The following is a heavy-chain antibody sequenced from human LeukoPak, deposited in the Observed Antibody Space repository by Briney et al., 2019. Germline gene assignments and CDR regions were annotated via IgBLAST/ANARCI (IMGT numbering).Heavy chain of an antibody. CDR3: ARHSSGWHLDF. D-gene: IGHD6-19*01. Sequence: SETLSLTCSISGGFINDYYWSWIRQPPGKGLEWIGYIHYSGATNYNPSLKSRVIMSVDTSRNQFSLNLYSVTAADTAMYYCARHSSGWHLDFWGQGTLVTVSS. J-gene: IGHJ4*02. CDR2: IHYSGAT. CDR1: GGFINDYY. V-gene: IGHV4-59*01.